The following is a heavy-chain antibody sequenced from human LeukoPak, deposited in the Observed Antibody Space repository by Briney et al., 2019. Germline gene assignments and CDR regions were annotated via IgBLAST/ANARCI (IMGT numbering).Heavy chain of an antibody. D-gene: IGHD6-19*01. J-gene: IGHJ4*02. Sequence: SGTLSLTCAVSGGSISSSNWWSWVRQPPGKGLEWIGEIYHSGSTNYNPSLKSRVTISVDKSKNQFSLKLSSVTAADTAVYYCASESSEFSSGYNYWGQGTLVTVSS. CDR2: IYHSGST. V-gene: IGHV4-4*02. CDR3: ASESSEFSSGYNY. CDR1: GGSISSSNW.